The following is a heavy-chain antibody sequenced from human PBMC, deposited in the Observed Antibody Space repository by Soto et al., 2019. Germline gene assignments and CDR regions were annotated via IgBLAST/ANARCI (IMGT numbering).Heavy chain of an antibody. D-gene: IGHD2-15*01. CDR2: IWYDGSNK. CDR1: GFTFSSYG. J-gene: IGHJ4*02. V-gene: IGHV3-33*01. Sequence: QVQLVESGGGVVQPGRSLRLSCAASGFTFSSYGMHWVRQAPGKGLEWVAVIWYDGSNKYYADSVKGRFTISRDNSKNTLYLQMNSLRAEDTSVYYCARERGGLDYWGQGTLVTVSS. CDR3: ARERGGLDY.